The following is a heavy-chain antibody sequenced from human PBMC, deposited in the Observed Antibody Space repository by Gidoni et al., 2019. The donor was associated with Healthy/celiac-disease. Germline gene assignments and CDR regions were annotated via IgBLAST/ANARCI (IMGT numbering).Heavy chain of an antibody. CDR2: IYYSGST. V-gene: IGHV4-39*07. CDR1: GGSISSSRYY. D-gene: IGHD3-9*01. J-gene: IGHJ5*02. Sequence: QLQLQESGPGLVKPSETLSLTCTVSGGSISSSRYYWGWIRQPPGKGLEWIGSIYYSGSTYYNPSLKSRVTISVDTSKNQFSLKLSSVTAADTAVYYCARDHYDILTGYPMGWFDPWGQGTLVTVSS. CDR3: ARDHYDILTGYPMGWFDP.